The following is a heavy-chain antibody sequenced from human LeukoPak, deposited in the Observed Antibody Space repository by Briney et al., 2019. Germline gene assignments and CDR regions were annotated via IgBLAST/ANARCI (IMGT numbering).Heavy chain of an antibody. CDR3: ARGGQPFDY. CDR2: INHSGST. Sequence: KPSETLSLTCAVYGGSFSGYYWSWIRQPPGKGLEWIGEINHSGSTNYNPSLKSRVTISVDTSKNQFSLKLSSVTAADTAVYYCARGGQPFDYWGQGTLVTVSS. J-gene: IGHJ4*02. CDR1: GGSFSGYY. V-gene: IGHV4-34*01.